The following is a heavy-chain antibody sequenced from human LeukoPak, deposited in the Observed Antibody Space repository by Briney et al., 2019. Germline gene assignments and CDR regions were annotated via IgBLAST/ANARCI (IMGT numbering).Heavy chain of an antibody. CDR1: GFTFSSYA. CDR2: ISGSGGST. V-gene: IGHV3-23*01. J-gene: IGHJ4*02. CDR3: ASLSPEYYYDSSGYQGYFDY. D-gene: IGHD3-22*01. Sequence: QAGGSLRLSRAASGFTFSSYAMSWVRQAPGKGLEWVSAISGSGGSTYYADSVKGRFTISRDNSENTLYLQMNSLRAEDTAVYYCASLSPEYYYDSSGYQGYFDYWGQGTLVTVSS.